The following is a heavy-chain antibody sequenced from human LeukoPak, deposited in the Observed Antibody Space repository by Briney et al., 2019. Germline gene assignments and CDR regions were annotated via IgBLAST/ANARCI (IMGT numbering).Heavy chain of an antibody. D-gene: IGHD3-22*01. J-gene: IGHJ4*02. CDR3: ARAGYYDTSGYYHPFDY. Sequence: ASVKVSCKISGYTFNDCYIHWVRQAPGQGLEWMGWVNPRSGGTKYEQNFQGRVTMTRDTSISTAYMDLSRLTSDDTAVYYCARAGYYDTSGYYHPFDYWGQGILVTVSS. V-gene: IGHV1-2*02. CDR2: VNPRSGGT. CDR1: GYTFNDCY.